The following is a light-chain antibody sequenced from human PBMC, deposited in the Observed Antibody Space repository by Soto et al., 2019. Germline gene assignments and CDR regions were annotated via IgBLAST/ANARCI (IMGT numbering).Light chain of an antibody. Sequence: EIVLTQSPATLSLSPGERATLSCRASQSVSSYLAWYQHKPGQAPRLLIYDASNRATGVPARFSGSGSGTDFTLTISSLEPADFAVYYCQQRSNWPPVFGPGTKVDIK. J-gene: IGKJ3*01. CDR2: DAS. CDR3: QQRSNWPPV. CDR1: QSVSSY. V-gene: IGKV3-11*01.